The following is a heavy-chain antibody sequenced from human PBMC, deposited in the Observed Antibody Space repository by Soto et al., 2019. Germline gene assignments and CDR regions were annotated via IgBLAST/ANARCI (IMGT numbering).Heavy chain of an antibody. V-gene: IGHV4-31*03. CDR2: IYYTGNT. D-gene: IGHD2-15*01. CDR1: GGSVSRGGYY. CDR3: ARVVSTHFEY. J-gene: IGHJ4*02. Sequence: QVQLQESGPGLVRPSEILSLTCSVSGGSVSRGGYYWSWIRQHPGKGLEWIGSIYYTGNTYYSPSLNSRVTISVATSKNQFSLELSSMTAADTAVYYCARVVSTHFEYWGQGILVTVSS.